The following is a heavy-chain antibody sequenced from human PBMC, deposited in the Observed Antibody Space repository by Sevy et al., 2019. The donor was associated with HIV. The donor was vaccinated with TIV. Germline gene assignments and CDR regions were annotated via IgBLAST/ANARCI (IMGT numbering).Heavy chain of an antibody. Sequence: ASVKVSCKTSGYSFSGYNMHWVRQAPGQGLEWMRRINPTSGGTKFAEMFQGRVTMTRDMSISTAYMELSSLRSDDTAVYYCVRVPAAAGTRGYFDYWGQGTLVTVSS. D-gene: IGHD6-13*01. V-gene: IGHV1-2*06. CDR2: INPTSGGT. J-gene: IGHJ4*02. CDR1: GYSFSGYN. CDR3: VRVPAAAGTRGYFDY.